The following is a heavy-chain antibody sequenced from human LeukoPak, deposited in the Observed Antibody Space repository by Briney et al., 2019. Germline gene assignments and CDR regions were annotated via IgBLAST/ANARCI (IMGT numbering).Heavy chain of an antibody. CDR1: GGSISSYY. CDR2: IYYSGST. CDR3: ARDPVTIFAFDP. J-gene: IGHJ5*02. Sequence: SETLSLTCTVSGGSISSYYWSWIRQPPGKGLEWIGYIYYSGSTNYNPSLKSRVTISVDTSKNQFSLKLSSVTAADTAVYYCARDPVTIFAFDPWGQGTLVSVSS. D-gene: IGHD3-3*01. V-gene: IGHV4-59*01.